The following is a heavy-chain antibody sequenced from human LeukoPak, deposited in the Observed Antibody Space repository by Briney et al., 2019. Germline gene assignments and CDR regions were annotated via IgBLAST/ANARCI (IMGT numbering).Heavy chain of an antibody. J-gene: IGHJ4*02. V-gene: IGHV1-46*01. CDR2: INPSGGST. CDR1: GYTFTGYY. CDR3: ARNVASGLDF. Sequence: ASVKVSCKASGYTFTGYYMHWVRQAPGQGLEWMGFINPSGGSTSYAQKFQGRVTMTRDTSTSTVYMELSSLRSEDTAVYYCARNVASGLDFWGQGTLVTVSS. D-gene: IGHD3-10*01.